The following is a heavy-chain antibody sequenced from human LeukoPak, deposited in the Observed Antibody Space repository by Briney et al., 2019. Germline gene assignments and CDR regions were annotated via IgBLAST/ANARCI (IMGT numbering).Heavy chain of an antibody. CDR2: IIPIFGTA. CDR3: ASVVRGIDGMDV. D-gene: IGHD3-10*01. V-gene: IGHV1-69*01. J-gene: IGHJ6*02. Sequence: ASVKVSCKASGGTFSSYAISWVRQAPGQGLEWMGGIIPIFGTANYAQKFQGRVTITADESTSTAYMELSSLRSEDTAVYYCASVVRGIDGMDVWGQGTTVTVSS. CDR1: GGTFSSYA.